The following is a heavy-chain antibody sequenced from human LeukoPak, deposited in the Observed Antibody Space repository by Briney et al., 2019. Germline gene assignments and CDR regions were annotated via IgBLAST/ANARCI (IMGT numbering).Heavy chain of an antibody. CDR3: AVGYYYGSGIDY. CDR1: GGTFSDHS. D-gene: IGHD3-10*01. CDR2: INPSGGST. V-gene: IGHV1-46*01. Sequence: ASVKVSCKAPGGTFSDHSLSWVRQAPGQGLEWMGIINPSGGSTSYAQKFQGRVSITRNTSISTAYMELSSLRSEDTAVYYCAVGYYYGSGIDYWGQGTLVTVSS. J-gene: IGHJ4*02.